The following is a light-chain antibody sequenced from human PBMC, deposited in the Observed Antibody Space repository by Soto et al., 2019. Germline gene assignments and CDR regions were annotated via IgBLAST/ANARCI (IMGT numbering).Light chain of an antibody. CDR2: DAS. CDR3: QQYHSDSST. CDR1: QSISSW. V-gene: IGKV1-5*01. J-gene: IGKJ5*01. Sequence: DIQMTQSPSTRSASVGDIVTITGRSSQSISSWLAWYQQKPGEAPNLLIYDASSLQSGVPSRFSGRGSATEFTLTISSLQPDDFETYYCQQYHSDSSTFGPGTGMEIK.